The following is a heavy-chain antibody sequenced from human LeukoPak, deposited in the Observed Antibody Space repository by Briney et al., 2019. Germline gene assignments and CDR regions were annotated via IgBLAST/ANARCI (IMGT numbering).Heavy chain of an antibody. Sequence: PGGSLRLSCAAPGFTFSSYAMHWVRQAPGKGLEWVAVISYDGSNKYYADSVKGRFTISRDNSKNTLYLQMNSLRAEDTAVYYCARQQLVLYYFDYWGQGTPVTVSS. J-gene: IGHJ4*02. CDR3: ARQQLVLYYFDY. CDR2: ISYDGSNK. V-gene: IGHV3-30-3*01. D-gene: IGHD6-13*01. CDR1: GFTFSSYA.